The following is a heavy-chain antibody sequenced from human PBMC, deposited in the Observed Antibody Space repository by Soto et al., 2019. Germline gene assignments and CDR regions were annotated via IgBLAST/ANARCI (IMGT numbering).Heavy chain of an antibody. CDR3: AADFWSGYYTQYYYYGMDV. Sequence: SVKVSCTASGYTFTSYDINWVRQATGQGLEWIGWIDVGSGNTNYAQKFQERVTITRDMSTSTAYMELSSLRSEDTAVYYCAADFWSGYYTQYYYYGMDVWGQGTTVTVSS. V-gene: IGHV1-58*02. CDR1: GYTFTSYD. J-gene: IGHJ6*02. D-gene: IGHD3-3*01. CDR2: IDVGSGNT.